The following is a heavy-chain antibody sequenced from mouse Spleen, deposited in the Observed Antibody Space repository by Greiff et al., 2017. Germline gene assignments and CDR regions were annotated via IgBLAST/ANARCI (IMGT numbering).Heavy chain of an antibody. J-gene: IGHJ3*01. Sequence: EVKLQESGPELVKPGDSVKISCKASGYSFTGYFMNWVMQSHGKSLEWIGRINPYNGDTFYNQKFKGKATLTVDKSSSTAHMELRSLTSEDSAVYYCARDYYGSSYGGFAYWGQGTLVTVSA. V-gene: IGHV1-20*01. CDR3: ARDYYGSSYGGFAY. CDR2: INPYNGDT. D-gene: IGHD1-1*01. CDR1: GYSFTGYF.